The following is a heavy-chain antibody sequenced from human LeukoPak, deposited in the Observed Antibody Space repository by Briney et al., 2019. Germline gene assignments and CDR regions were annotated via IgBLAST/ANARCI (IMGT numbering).Heavy chain of an antibody. V-gene: IGHV3-23*01. Sequence: GGSLRLSCTASGFIFSTCAMSWVRQAPGKGLEWVSAISGSGGTTYYADSVKGRFSISRDNSKHTLFLQMNSLRAEDTAVYYCAKDRSSSSWFDGYDFWGQGTMVTVSS. CDR3: AKDRSSSSWFDGYDF. CDR1: GFIFSTCA. J-gene: IGHJ3*01. D-gene: IGHD6-13*01. CDR2: ISGSGGTT.